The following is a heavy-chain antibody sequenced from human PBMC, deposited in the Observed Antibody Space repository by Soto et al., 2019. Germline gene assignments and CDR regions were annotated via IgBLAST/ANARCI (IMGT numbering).Heavy chain of an antibody. CDR1: GFMLSTYS. V-gene: IGHV3-23*01. D-gene: IGHD1-7*01. J-gene: IGHJ3*02. CDR2: ITGSGGVT. Sequence: GGSLRLSCAASGFMLSTYSMSWVRQAPGKGLEWVSHITGSGGVTYYADSVKGRFTISRDTSSNTLYLQMNSLRAEDTALYYCAKCLQIHWNYDAYHIWGQGTMVTVSS. CDR3: AKCLQIHWNYDAYHI.